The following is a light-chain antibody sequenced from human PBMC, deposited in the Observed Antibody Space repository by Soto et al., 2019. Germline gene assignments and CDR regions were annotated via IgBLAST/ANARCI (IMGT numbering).Light chain of an antibody. Sequence: EIVLTQSPGTLSLSPGERATLSCRASQSVNSNYLAWYQQKPGQAPRLRIYGASSRATGIPDRFSGSGSGTDFTLTISRLEPEDCAVYYGQQYDSSPGSTFGQGTSVEIK. CDR1: QSVNSNY. CDR3: QQYDSSPGST. CDR2: GAS. J-gene: IGKJ1*01. V-gene: IGKV3-20*01.